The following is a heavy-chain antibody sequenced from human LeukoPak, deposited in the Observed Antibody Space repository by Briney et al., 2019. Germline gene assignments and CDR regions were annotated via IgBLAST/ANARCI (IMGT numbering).Heavy chain of an antibody. V-gene: IGHV1-2*02. D-gene: IGHD1-26*01. J-gene: IGHJ5*02. Sequence: ASVKVSCKASGYTFTGYYLHWVRQAPGQGLEWMGWIKLHSGGTNFAQKSQGRVTMTRDTSTSTAYMELSRLRSDDTAVYYCATVGAKGAEWFDPWGQGTLVTVSS. CDR3: ATVGAKGAEWFDP. CDR1: GYTFTGYY. CDR2: IKLHSGGT.